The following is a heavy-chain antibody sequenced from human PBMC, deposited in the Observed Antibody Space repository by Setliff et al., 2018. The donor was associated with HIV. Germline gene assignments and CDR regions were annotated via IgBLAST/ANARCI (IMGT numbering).Heavy chain of an antibody. CDR2: IYYSGST. D-gene: IGHD6-13*01. V-gene: IGHV4-39*01. J-gene: IGHJ3*02. CDR3: ARRIAAAGDAFDI. CDR1: GGSISSSSYY. Sequence: SETLSLTCTASGGSISSSSYYWGWIRQPPGKGLEWIGSIYYSGSTYYNPSLKSRVTISVDTSKNQFSLKLSSVTAADTAVYYCARRIAAAGDAFDIWGQGTMVTVSS.